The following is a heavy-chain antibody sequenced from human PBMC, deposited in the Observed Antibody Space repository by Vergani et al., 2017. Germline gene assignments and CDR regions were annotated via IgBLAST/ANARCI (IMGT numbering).Heavy chain of an antibody. Sequence: QVQLVESGGGVVQRGGSLRLSCATSGFTLSNYDMQWIRQGPGKGLEFVAFIQFDGSNQYYAASVKGRFTLSRDFSKNTLCLQMNSLRTDDTATYYCAKHFRGWGIDYWGQGTQVIVSS. CDR1: GFTLSNYD. D-gene: IGHD3-16*01. V-gene: IGHV3-30*02. J-gene: IGHJ4*02. CDR2: IQFDGSNQ. CDR3: AKHFRGWGIDY.